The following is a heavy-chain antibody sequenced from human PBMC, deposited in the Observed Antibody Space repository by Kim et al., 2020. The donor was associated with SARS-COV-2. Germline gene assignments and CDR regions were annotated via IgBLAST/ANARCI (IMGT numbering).Heavy chain of an antibody. Sequence: SETLSLTCTVSGGSVSSGSYYWSWIRQPPGKGLEWIGYIYYSGSTNYNPSLKSRVTISVDTSKNQFSLKLSAVTAADTAVYYCAREMATITDNWFDPWGQGTRVTVSS. J-gene: IGHJ5*02. CDR3: AREMATITDNWFDP. CDR2: IYYSGST. CDR1: GGSVSSGSYY. V-gene: IGHV4-61*01. D-gene: IGHD5-12*01.